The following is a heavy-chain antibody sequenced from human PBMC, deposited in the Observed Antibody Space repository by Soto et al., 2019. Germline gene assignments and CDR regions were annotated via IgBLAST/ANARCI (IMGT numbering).Heavy chain of an antibody. CDR2: INHSGST. Sequence: SQTLSLTCAVYGGSFSGYYWSWIRQPPGKGLEWIGEINHSGSTNYNPSLKSRVTISVDTSKNQFSLKLSSVTAADTAVYYCARGSITRESGVWGKGTTVTVSS. CDR3: ARGSITRESGV. D-gene: IGHD5-12*01. V-gene: IGHV4-34*01. CDR1: GGSFSGYY. J-gene: IGHJ6*04.